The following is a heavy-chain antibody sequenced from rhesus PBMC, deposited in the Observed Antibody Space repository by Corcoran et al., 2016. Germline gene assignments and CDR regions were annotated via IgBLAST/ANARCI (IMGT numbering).Heavy chain of an antibody. J-gene: IGHJ4*01. D-gene: IGHD7-45*01. V-gene: IGHV4-76*01. CDR1: GGSISGDYD. CDR2: IYGCSGTT. CDR3: ASRRPNAPFDY. Sequence: QVQLQESGPGLVKPSETLSLTCGVSGGSISGDYDWSWIRQAPGKGLEWIGQIYGCSGTTTYNPSLQNRVTISKDTSRNQFSLKLTSVTAADTAIFYCASRRPNAPFDYWGQGVLVTVSS.